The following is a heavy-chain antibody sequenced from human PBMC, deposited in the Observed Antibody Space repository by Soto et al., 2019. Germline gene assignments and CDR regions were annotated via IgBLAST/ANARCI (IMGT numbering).Heavy chain of an antibody. CDR3: AKDRNPYCSSTSCYYFDY. Sequence: HPGGSLRLSCAASGFTFSSYAMSWVRQAPGKGLEWVSAISGSGGSTYYADSVKGRFTISRDNSKNTLYLQMNSLRAEDTAVYYCAKDRNPYCSSTSCYYFDYWGQGTLVTVSS. V-gene: IGHV3-23*01. CDR2: ISGSGGST. D-gene: IGHD2-2*01. J-gene: IGHJ4*02. CDR1: GFTFSSYA.